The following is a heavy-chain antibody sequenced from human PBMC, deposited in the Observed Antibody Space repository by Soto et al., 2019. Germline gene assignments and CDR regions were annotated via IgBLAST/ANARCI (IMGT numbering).Heavy chain of an antibody. CDR3: ARDQDCSGGSCLKRDYYYYGMDV. CDR2: IYYSGST. D-gene: IGHD2-15*01. V-gene: IGHV4-30-4*01. Sequence: QVQLQESGPGLVKPSQTLSLTCTVSGGSISSGDYYWSWIHQPPGKGLEWIGYIYYSGSTYYNPSLKSRVTISVDTSKNQFSLKLSSVTAADTAVYYCARDQDCSGGSCLKRDYYYYGMDVWGQGTTVTVSS. CDR1: GGSISSGDYY. J-gene: IGHJ6*02.